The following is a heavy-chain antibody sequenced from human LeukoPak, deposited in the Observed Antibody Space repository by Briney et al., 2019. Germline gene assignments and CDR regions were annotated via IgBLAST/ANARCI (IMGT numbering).Heavy chain of an antibody. D-gene: IGHD6-19*01. V-gene: IGHV3-23*01. Sequence: PGGCVRLSCAASGYTFNSYAMSWVRQAPEKGLEWVSGISGSGGSTYYADSVKGRFTISRDNSKNTLYLQMNSLRADDTAVYYCAKMPVSYSSGWSNFDYWGQGTLVTVSS. J-gene: IGHJ4*02. CDR1: GYTFNSYA. CDR2: ISGSGGST. CDR3: AKMPVSYSSGWSNFDY.